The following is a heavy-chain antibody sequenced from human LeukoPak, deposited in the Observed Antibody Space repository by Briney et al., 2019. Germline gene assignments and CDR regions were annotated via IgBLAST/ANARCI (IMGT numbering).Heavy chain of an antibody. CDR1: GFTFSSYG. CDR2: ISYDGSNK. J-gene: IGHJ5*02. V-gene: IGHV3-30*03. Sequence: PGRSLRLSCAASGFTFSSYGMHWVRQAPGKGLEWVAVISYDGSNKYFADSVKGRFTISRDNSKNSLYLQMNSLRAEDTAVYYCARESYDILTGYYRGHWFDPWGQGTLVTVSS. CDR3: ARESYDILTGYYRGHWFDP. D-gene: IGHD3-9*01.